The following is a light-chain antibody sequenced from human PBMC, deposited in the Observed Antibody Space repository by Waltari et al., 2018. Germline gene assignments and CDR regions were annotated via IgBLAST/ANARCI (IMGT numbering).Light chain of an antibody. J-gene: IGKJ4*01. V-gene: IGKV1-9*01. CDR2: AES. Sequence: DIQLTQSPSFLSASVRDRVTITCRASQGISTYLAWYQQKPGKAPKLLIYAESTLQSDIPSRFSGSGSGTEFTLTISSLQPEDFATYYCLHLNNFPLSFGGGTKVELK. CDR3: LHLNNFPLS. CDR1: QGISTY.